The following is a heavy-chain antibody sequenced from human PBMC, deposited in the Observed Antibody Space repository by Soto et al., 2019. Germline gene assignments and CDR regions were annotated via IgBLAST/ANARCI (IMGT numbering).Heavy chain of an antibody. V-gene: IGHV3-30*18. CDR3: AKAFIAVAGPYYFDY. CDR1: GFTFSSYG. J-gene: IGHJ4*02. CDR2: ISYDGSNK. D-gene: IGHD6-19*01. Sequence: QVQLVESGGGVVQPGRSLRLSCAASGFTFSSYGMHWVRQAPGKGLKWVAVISYDGSNKYYADSVKGRFTISRDNSKNTLYLQMNSLRAEDTAVYYCAKAFIAVAGPYYFDYWGQGTLVTVSS.